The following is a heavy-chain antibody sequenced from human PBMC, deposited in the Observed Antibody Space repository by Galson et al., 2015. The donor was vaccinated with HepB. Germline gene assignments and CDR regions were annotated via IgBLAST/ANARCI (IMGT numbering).Heavy chain of an antibody. CDR2: IRSKAYGGTT. CDR1: GFTFGDYA. CDR3: TRGGGPGYSSSWYGWFDP. V-gene: IGHV3-49*03. Sequence: SLRLSCAASGFTFGDYAMSWFRQAPGKGLEWVGFIRSKAYGGTTEYAASVKGRFTISRDDSKSIAYLQMNSLKTEDTAVYYCTRGGGPGYSSSWYGWFDPWGQGTLVTVSS. D-gene: IGHD6-13*01. J-gene: IGHJ5*02.